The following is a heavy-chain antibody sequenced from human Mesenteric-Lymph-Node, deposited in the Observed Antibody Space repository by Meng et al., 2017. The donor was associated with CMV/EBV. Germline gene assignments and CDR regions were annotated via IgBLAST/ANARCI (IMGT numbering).Heavy chain of an antibody. Sequence: ASVKVSCKTSGYTFTNFYMHWVRQAPGQGLEWMGLVNPTDGTTTYKQRFQGRVTMTWDTSTSTVYMELSSLTSEDTAVYYCGRDSFPFYDYAGIYRPNNWFDPWGQGTLVTVSS. CDR2: VNPTDGTT. D-gene: IGHD3-16*01. CDR3: GRDSFPFYDYAGIYRPNNWFDP. CDR1: GYTFTNFY. J-gene: IGHJ5*02. V-gene: IGHV1-46*01.